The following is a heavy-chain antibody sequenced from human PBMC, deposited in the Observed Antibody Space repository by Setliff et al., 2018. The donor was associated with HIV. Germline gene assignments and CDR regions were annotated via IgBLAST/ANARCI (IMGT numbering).Heavy chain of an antibody. J-gene: IGHJ5*01. CDR2: IYPGDPDA. V-gene: IGHV5-51*01. D-gene: IGHD2-15*01. CDR1: GNTFGRHW. CDR3: AKYSPAAWFDS. Sequence: GESLKISCKGSGNTFGRHWVAWVRQMPGKGLEWMGMIYPGDPDARYNPSLQGQVTISADKSIDTAYLQWDNLRASGTAMYYCAKYSPAAWFDSWGQGTLVTVSS.